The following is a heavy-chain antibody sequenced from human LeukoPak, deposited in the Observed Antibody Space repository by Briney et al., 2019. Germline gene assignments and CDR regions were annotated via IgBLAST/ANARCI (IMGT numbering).Heavy chain of an antibody. CDR3: AKDSVGYDYVGPFDY. CDR1: GFTFEDFG. J-gene: IGHJ4*02. D-gene: IGHD5-12*01. Sequence: GGSLRLSCAASGFTFEDFGMHWVRQAPGKGLEWVSGISWNSGSIAYGDSLKGRFTISRDNAKNSLYLQMNSLRAEDTALYYCAKDSVGYDYVGPFDYWGQGTLVTVSS. V-gene: IGHV3-9*01. CDR2: ISWNSGSI.